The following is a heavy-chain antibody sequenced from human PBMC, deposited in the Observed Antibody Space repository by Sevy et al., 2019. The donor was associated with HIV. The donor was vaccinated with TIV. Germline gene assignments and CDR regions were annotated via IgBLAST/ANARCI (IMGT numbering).Heavy chain of an antibody. V-gene: IGHV3-23*01. Sequence: GGSLRLSCVASGFTFSSSAMSWVRQAPGKGLEWVSNISGRGDSTYFADSVKGRFTISRDNSKNTLYLQMDSLRAEGTAVYYCAKGPDYGDYVGWIDPWGQGTLVTVSS. J-gene: IGHJ5*02. D-gene: IGHD4-17*01. CDR2: ISGRGDST. CDR3: AKGPDYGDYVGWIDP. CDR1: GFTFSSSA.